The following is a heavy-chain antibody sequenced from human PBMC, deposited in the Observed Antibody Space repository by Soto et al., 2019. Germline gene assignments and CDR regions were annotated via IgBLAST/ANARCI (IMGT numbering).Heavy chain of an antibody. D-gene: IGHD6-6*01. Sequence: QLQLQESGPGLVKASETLSLTCTVSGGSISSTSYYWAWIRQPPGKGLEWIGNINYNVGTNYKSSLESRATISLDTSKNHFSLKLTSLTAADTAVYYCARQPARLAVRRGANWFDPWGQGTLVTGSS. CDR1: GGSISSTSYY. J-gene: IGHJ5*02. CDR2: INYNVGT. CDR3: ARQPARLAVRRGANWFDP. V-gene: IGHV4-39*01.